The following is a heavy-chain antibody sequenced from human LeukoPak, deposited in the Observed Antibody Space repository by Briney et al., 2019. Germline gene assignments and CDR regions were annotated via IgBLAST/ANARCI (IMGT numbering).Heavy chain of an antibody. V-gene: IGHV3-53*01. CDR2: IYNDGST. J-gene: IGHJ3*02. D-gene: IGHD2/OR15-2a*01. CDR1: GLTVSSSY. CDR3: ARNILFAFDI. Sequence: GGSLRLSCAASGLTVSSSYMSWVRQAPGKGLEWVSIIYNDGSTYYADSMKGRFTISRDNSKNTLYLQVNSLRAEDTAMYYCARNILFAFDIWGQGTVVTVSS.